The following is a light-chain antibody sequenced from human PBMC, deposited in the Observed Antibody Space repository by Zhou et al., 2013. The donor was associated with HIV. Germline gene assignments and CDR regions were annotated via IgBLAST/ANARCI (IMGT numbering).Light chain of an antibody. CDR3: QQSYSTSWT. J-gene: IGKJ1*01. V-gene: IGKV1-39*01. CDR1: QSIGRN. CDR2: AAS. Sequence: DIQMTQSPSSLSASVGDRVTITCRASQSIGRNLNWYQQKPGSAPKALIYAASSLQSGVPSRFSGSGSGTDFTLTISSLQPEDFATYYCQQSYSTSWTFGQGTKVEIK.